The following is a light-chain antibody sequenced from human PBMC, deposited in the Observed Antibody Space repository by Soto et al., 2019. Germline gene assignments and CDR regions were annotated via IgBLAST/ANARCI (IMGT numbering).Light chain of an antibody. V-gene: IGKV3-15*01. J-gene: IGKJ2*01. CDR1: QSVGST. CDR3: HQYSLWPYT. Sequence: VMTQSPATLSVSPGERATLSCRASQSVGSTLAWYQQKPGQAPRVLIYGTSTRATGIPARFSGSGSGTEFTLTISSLQSEDFAVYFCHQYSLWPYTFGQWTKLEIK. CDR2: GTS.